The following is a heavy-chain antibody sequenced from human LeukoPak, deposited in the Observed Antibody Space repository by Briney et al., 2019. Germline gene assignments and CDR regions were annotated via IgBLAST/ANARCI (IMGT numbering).Heavy chain of an antibody. J-gene: IGHJ3*01. CDR3: AKDSDIAVAGSDDALDV. D-gene: IGHD6-19*01. CDR2: ISFDGSIE. Sequence: SGGSLRLSCAASGCTFSNYGMHWVRQTPGKGLEWVALISFDGSIEYYADSVKGRFTISRDNSKNTLFLQMNSLRPEDTVIFYCAKDSDIAVAGSDDALDVWGQGTMVTVSS. CDR1: GCTFSNYG. V-gene: IGHV3-30*18.